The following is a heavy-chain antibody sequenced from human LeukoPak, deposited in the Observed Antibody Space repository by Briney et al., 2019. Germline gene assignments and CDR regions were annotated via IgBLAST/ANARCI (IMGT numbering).Heavy chain of an antibody. CDR3: ARAPGIAAAGTGTFDY. J-gene: IGHJ4*02. CDR1: GGTFSSYA. V-gene: IGHV1-69*06. Sequence: ASVKVSCKASGGTFSSYAISWVRQAPGQGIEWMGGIIPIFGTANYAQKFQGRVTITADKSTSTAYMELSSLRSEDTAVYYCARAPGIAAAGTGTFDYWGQGTLVTVSS. CDR2: IIPIFGTA. D-gene: IGHD6-13*01.